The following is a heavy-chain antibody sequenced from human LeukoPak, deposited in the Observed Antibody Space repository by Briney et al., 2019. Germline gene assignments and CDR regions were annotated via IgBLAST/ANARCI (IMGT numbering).Heavy chain of an antibody. CDR2: IWYDGSNK. CDR1: GFTFSSYG. CDR3: ARGGDTAILFDY. Sequence: GGSLRPSCAASGFTFSSYGMHWVRQAPGKGLEWVAVIWYDGSNKYYADSVKGRFTISRDNSKNTLYLQMNSLRAEDTAVYYCARGGDTAILFDYWGQGTLVTVSS. V-gene: IGHV3-33*01. D-gene: IGHD5-18*01. J-gene: IGHJ4*02.